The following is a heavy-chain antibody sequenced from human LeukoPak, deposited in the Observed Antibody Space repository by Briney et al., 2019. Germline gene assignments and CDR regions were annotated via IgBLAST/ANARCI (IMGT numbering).Heavy chain of an antibody. CDR2: MNPINGNT. J-gene: IGHJ5*02. D-gene: IGHD3-10*01. CDR1: GFTFTNYD. CDR3: VRDGEGVAISVNYWSAP. V-gene: IGHV1-8*01. Sequence: ASVKVSCKATGFTFTNYDINWVRQATGQGLEWMGWMNPINGNTGYAQKFQGRVTTTRDTSISTAYMELRSLTSEDTAVYYCVRDGEGVAISVNYWSAPWGQGTLVTVSS.